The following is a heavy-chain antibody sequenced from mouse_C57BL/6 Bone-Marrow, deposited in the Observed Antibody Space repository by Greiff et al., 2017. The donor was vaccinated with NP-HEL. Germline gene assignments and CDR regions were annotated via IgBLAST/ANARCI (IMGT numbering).Heavy chain of an antibody. D-gene: IGHD2-5*01. Sequence: EVNVVESGGGLVQPGESLKLSCESNEYEFPSHDMSWVRKTPEKRLELVAAINSDGGSTYYPDTMERRFIISRDNTKKTLYLQMSSLRSEDTALYYCATYYSNYSYWYFDVWGTGTTVTVSS. CDR3: ATYYSNYSYWYFDV. CDR1: EYEFPSHD. J-gene: IGHJ1*03. CDR2: INSDGGST. V-gene: IGHV5-2*01.